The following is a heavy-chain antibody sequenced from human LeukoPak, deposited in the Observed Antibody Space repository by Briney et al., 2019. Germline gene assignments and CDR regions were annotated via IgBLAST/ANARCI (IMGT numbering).Heavy chain of an antibody. V-gene: IGHV1-2*02. Sequence: SVKVSCKASGYTFTDYHIHWVRQAPGQGPEWMGWINPDSGGTNFAQKFQGRVTMTRDTSISAAYMELSSLRSEDTAVYYCARAAAPFYGSGTEDVWGKGTTVTVSS. D-gene: IGHD3-10*01. J-gene: IGHJ6*04. CDR3: ARAAAPFYGSGTEDV. CDR2: INPDSGGT. CDR1: GYTFTDYH.